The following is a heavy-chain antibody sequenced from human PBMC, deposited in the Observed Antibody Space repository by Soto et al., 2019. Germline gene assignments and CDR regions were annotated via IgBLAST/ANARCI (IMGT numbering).Heavy chain of an antibody. V-gene: IGHV3-30*18. Sequence: QVQLVESGGGVVQPGRSLRLSCAASGFTFSHYAMHWVSQAPGKGLEWVALMSYDGSNEYYADSVKGRFTISRDNSKNTLYLQMNSLRAEETAVYYCAKDGSHNFDYWGQGTLVTVSS. D-gene: IGHD1-26*01. CDR3: AKDGSHNFDY. J-gene: IGHJ4*02. CDR2: MSYDGSNE. CDR1: GFTFSHYA.